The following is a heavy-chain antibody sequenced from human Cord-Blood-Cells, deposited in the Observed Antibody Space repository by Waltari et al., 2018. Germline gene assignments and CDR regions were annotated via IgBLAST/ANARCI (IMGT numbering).Heavy chain of an antibody. D-gene: IGHD3-3*01. Sequence: QVQLQESGPGLVKPSQTLSLTCPVSGASISSGGYYWSWLCQHPGKGLAWIGYIYYRGSTYYNPSLKSRVTISVDTSKNQFSLKLSSVTAADTAVYYCARGFPHDFWSGYYLDYWGQGTLVTVSS. CDR2: IYYRGST. J-gene: IGHJ4*02. CDR1: GASISSGGYY. CDR3: ARGFPHDFWSGYYLDY. V-gene: IGHV4-31*03.